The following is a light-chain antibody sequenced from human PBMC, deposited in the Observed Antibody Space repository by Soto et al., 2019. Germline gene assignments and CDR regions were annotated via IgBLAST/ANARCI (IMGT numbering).Light chain of an antibody. V-gene: IGKV3-20*01. CDR2: GTS. CDR1: QSINGNY. J-gene: IGKJ1*01. Sequence: EILLTQSPGTLSFSPGDRATLSCRASQSINGNYLHWYQQKPGQAPRLLIFGTSSRATGIPDRFIGGGSGTDFTLTISRLEPEDFAVYYCQQCGSLPGTFGQGTKVDIK. CDR3: QQCGSLPGT.